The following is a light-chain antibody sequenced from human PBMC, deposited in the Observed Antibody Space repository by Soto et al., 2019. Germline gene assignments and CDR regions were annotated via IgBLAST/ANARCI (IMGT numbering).Light chain of an antibody. V-gene: IGLV2-14*01. CDR3: SSYTSSSTIYVV. Sequence: QSALTQPASVSGSPGQSITISCTGTSSDVGGYNYVSWYQQHPDKAPQLMIYEVSNRPSGVSNRFSGSKSGNTASLTISGLQAEDEDDYYCSSYTSSSTIYVVFGGGTKLTVL. CDR1: SSDVGGYNY. CDR2: EVS. J-gene: IGLJ2*01.